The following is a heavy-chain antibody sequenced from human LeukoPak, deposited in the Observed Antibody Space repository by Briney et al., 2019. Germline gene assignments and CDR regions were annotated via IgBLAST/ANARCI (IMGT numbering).Heavy chain of an antibody. CDR3: AELGITMIGGV. J-gene: IGHJ6*04. V-gene: IGHV3-48*04. CDR2: ISSSSSTI. D-gene: IGHD3-10*02. Sequence: WGSLRLSCAASGFTFSSYSMNRVRQAPGKGLEWVSYISSSSSTIYYADSVEGRFTISRDNAKNSLYLQMNSLRAEDTAVYYCAELGITMIGGVWGKGTTVTISS. CDR1: GFTFSSYS.